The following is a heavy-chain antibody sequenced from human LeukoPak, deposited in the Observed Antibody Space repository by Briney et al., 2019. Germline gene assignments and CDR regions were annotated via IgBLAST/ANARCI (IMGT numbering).Heavy chain of an antibody. CDR3: ARGIWWFGARTPPNYYYYGMDV. D-gene: IGHD3-10*01. V-gene: IGHV4-34*01. J-gene: IGHJ6*02. Sequence: SETLSLTCAVYGGSFSGYYWSWIRQLPGKGLEWIGEINHSGSTNYNPSLKSRVTISVDTSKNQFSLKLSSLTAADTAVYYCARGIWWFGARTPPNYYYYGMDVWGPGTTVTVSS. CDR2: INHSGST. CDR1: GGSFSGYY.